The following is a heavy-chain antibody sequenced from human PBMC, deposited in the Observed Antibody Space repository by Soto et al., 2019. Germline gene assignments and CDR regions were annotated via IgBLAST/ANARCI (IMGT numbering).Heavy chain of an antibody. CDR1: GFTFSSYG. CDR2: ISYDGSNK. V-gene: IGHV3-30*18. CDR3: AKDGLVRIGVAGTSHFGY. Sequence: QVQLVESGGGVVQPGRSLRLSCAASGFTFSSYGMHWVRQAPGKGLEWVAVISYDGSNKYYADSVKGRFTISRDNSKNTLYLQMNSLRAEDTAVYYCAKDGLVRIGVAGTSHFGYWGQGTLVTVSS. D-gene: IGHD6-19*01. J-gene: IGHJ4*02.